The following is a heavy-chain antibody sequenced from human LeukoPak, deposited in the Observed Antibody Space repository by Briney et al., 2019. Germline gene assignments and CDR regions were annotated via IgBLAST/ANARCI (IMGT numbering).Heavy chain of an antibody. CDR1: GFTFSSYS. V-gene: IGHV3-48*01. J-gene: IGHJ4*02. D-gene: IGHD2-2*01. Sequence: GGSLRLSCAASGFTFSSYSMNWVRQAPGKGLEWVSYISSRSSTIYYADSVKGRFTIPRDNAKNSLYLQMNSLRADDTAVYYCAREALTDCSSTLCQFDYWGQGMLVTVSS. CDR2: ISSRSSTI. CDR3: AREALTDCSSTLCQFDY.